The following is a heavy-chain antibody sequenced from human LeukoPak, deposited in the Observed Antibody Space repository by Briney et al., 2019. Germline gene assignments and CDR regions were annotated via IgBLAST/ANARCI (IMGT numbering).Heavy chain of an antibody. CDR1: GGSISSYH. Sequence: PSETLSLTCTVSGGSISSYHWIWIRQPPGKGLEWIGYIHYSGSTNYNPSLKSRVPTSVDTSKKQFSLKLRSVTAADTAVYYCARSVSWGLLVRDDAFDIWGQGTMVTVSS. J-gene: IGHJ3*02. D-gene: IGHD2-21*01. CDR3: ARSVSWGLLVRDDAFDI. CDR2: IHYSGST. V-gene: IGHV4-59*08.